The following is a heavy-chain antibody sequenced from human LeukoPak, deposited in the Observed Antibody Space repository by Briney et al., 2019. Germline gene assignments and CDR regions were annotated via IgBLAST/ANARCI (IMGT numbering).Heavy chain of an antibody. Sequence: SVKVSCKASGGTFSSYAISWVRQAPGQGLEWMGGIIPIFGTANYAQKFQGRVTITTDESTSTAYMELSSLRSEDTAVYYCATTYSSGWFFDYWGQGTLVTVSS. CDR2: IIPIFGTA. CDR3: ATTYSSGWFFDY. D-gene: IGHD6-19*01. CDR1: GGTFSSYA. V-gene: IGHV1-69*05. J-gene: IGHJ4*02.